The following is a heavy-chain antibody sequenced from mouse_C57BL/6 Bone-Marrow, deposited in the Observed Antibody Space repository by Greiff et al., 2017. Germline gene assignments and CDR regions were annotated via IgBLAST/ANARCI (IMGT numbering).Heavy chain of an antibody. J-gene: IGHJ4*01. CDR3: ARPLRSYAMDY. CDR1: GYTFTSYG. D-gene: IGHD1-1*01. CDR2: IYPRSGNT. Sequence: QVQLQQSGAELARPGASVKLSCKASGYTFTSYGISWVKQRTGQGLEWIGEIYPRSGNTYYNEKFKGKDTLTADKSSSTAYMELRSLTSEDSAVYFCARPLRSYAMDYWGQGTSVTVSS. V-gene: IGHV1-81*01.